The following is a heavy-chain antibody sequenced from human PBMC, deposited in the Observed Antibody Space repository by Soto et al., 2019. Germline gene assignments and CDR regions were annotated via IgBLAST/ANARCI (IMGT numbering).Heavy chain of an antibody. V-gene: IGHV1-18*01. Sequence: QVQLVQSGAEVKKPGASVKVSCKASGYTFTSYGISWVRQAPGQGLEWMGWISAYNGNTNYAQKLQGRVTMTTDTSTSTAYMELRSLRSANTAVYYCASSLLVGYGLEGESDWGQGTLVTVAS. CDR2: ISAYNGNT. CDR1: GYTFTSYG. CDR3: ASSLLVGYGLEGESD. J-gene: IGHJ4*01. D-gene: IGHD5-18*01.